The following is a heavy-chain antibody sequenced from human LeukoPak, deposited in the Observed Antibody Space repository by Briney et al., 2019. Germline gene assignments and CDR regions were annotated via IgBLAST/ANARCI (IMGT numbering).Heavy chain of an antibody. CDR2: INSDGSST. D-gene: IGHD7-27*01. CDR3: AREEGGKLGIDYYFDY. J-gene: IGHJ4*02. Sequence: GGSLRLSCAASGFTFSSYWMHWVRQAPGKGLVWVSRINSDGSSTSYADSVKGRFTISRDNAKNTLYLQMNSLRAEDTAVYYCAREEGGKLGIDYYFDYWGQGTLVTVSS. V-gene: IGHV3-74*01. CDR1: GFTFSSYW.